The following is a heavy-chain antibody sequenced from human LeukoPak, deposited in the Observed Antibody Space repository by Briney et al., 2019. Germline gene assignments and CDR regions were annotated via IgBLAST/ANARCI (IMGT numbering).Heavy chain of an antibody. Sequence: GGSLRLPCAASGFSFSSCPMTWVRQAPGKGLEWVSAISANGDTTHYADSVKGRFTISRDNSKNTLYLQMNSLRAEDTAVYFCAMDRGYWGQGTLVTVSS. CDR2: ISANGDTT. D-gene: IGHD2-2*03. CDR1: GFSFSSCP. CDR3: AMDRGY. V-gene: IGHV3-23*01. J-gene: IGHJ4*02.